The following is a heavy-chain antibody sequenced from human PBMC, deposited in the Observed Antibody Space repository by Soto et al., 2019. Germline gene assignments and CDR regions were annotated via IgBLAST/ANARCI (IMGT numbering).Heavy chain of an antibody. V-gene: IGHV4-30-4*01. CDR3: AIVRAVTTNYYGMDV. D-gene: IGHD4-17*01. J-gene: IGHJ6*02. CDR2: IYYSGST. CDR1: GGSIRSGDYY. Sequence: QVQLQESGPGLVKPSQTLSLTCSVSGGSIRSGDYYWTWIRQPPGKGLEWIGYIYYSGSTYYNPSLKSRVTISVDTSKNQFSLKLSSVTAADTVVYYCAIVRAVTTNYYGMDVWGQGTTVTVSS.